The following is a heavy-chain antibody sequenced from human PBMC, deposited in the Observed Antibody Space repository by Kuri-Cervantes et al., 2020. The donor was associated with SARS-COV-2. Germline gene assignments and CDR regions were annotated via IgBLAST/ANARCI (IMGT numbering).Heavy chain of an antibody. V-gene: IGHV3-30-3*01. CDR3: TTPDYCDSSGYYPPSFLLDI. J-gene: IGHJ3*02. CDR1: GFTFSSYA. D-gene: IGHD3-22*01. Sequence: GESLKISCAASGFTFSSYAMHWVRQAPGKGLEWVAVISYDGSNKYYADSVKGRFTISRDNSKNTLYLQMNSLKTEDTAVYYCTTPDYCDSSGYYPPSFLLDIWGQGTMVTVSS. CDR2: ISYDGSNK.